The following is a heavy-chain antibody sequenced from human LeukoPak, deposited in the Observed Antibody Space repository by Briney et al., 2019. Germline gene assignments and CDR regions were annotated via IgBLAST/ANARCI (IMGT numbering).Heavy chain of an antibody. D-gene: IGHD2-15*01. V-gene: IGHV3-23*01. CDR3: SKDQSFHHCSGGSCYGENWFDP. CDR1: GFTFSSYA. J-gene: IGHJ5*02. CDR2: ISGSGGST. Sequence: PGGSLRLSCAASGFTFSSYAMSWVRQAPGKGLEWVSSISGSGGSTLYADSVKGRFTISRDNSKNTLYLQMNSLRAEDTAVYYCSKDQSFHHCSGGSCYGENWFDPWGQGTLVTVSS.